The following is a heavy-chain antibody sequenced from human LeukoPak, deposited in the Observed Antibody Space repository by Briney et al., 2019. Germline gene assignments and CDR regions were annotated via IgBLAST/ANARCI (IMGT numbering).Heavy chain of an antibody. V-gene: IGHV3-23*01. CDR2: ISGSGGST. Sequence: GGSLRLSCAASGFTFSSYAMSWVRQAPGKGLEWVSAISGSGGSTYYADSVKGRFTISRDNSKNTLSLQMNSLRAEDTAVYYCAKVKRRTIFGLVITCFDYWGQGTLVTASS. J-gene: IGHJ4*02. CDR1: GFTFSSYA. D-gene: IGHD3-3*01. CDR3: AKVKRRTIFGLVITCFDY.